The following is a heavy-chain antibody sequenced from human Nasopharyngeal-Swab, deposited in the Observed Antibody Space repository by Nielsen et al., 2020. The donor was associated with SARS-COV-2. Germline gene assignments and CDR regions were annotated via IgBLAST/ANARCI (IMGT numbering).Heavy chain of an antibody. CDR3: TTGFDP. CDR2: IKSKTDGGTT. J-gene: IGHJ5*02. Sequence: GESLKISCAASGFTFRKAWMSWGRQAPGKGLEWVGRIKSKTDGGTTDYAAPVKGRFTISRDDSKNTLYLQMNSLKTEDTAVYYCTTGFDPWGQGTLVTVSS. V-gene: IGHV3-15*01. CDR1: GFTFRKAW.